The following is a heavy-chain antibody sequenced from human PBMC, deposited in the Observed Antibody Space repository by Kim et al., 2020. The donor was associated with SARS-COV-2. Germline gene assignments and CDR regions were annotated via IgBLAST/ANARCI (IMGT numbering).Heavy chain of an antibody. J-gene: IGHJ3*02. CDR2: ISSSSSYT. D-gene: IGHD6-13*01. Sequence: GGSLRLSCAASGFTFSDYYMSWIRQAPGKGLEWVSYISSSSSYTNYADSVKGRFTISRDNAKNSLYLQMNSLRAEDTAVYYCARCVGRHLVAFDIWGQGTMVTVSS. CDR3: ARCVGRHLVAFDI. V-gene: IGHV3-11*06. CDR1: GFTFSDYY.